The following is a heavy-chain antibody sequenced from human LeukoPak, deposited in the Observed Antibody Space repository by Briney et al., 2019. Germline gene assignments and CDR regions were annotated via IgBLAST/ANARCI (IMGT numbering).Heavy chain of an antibody. J-gene: IGHJ6*03. CDR1: GFTFSTYW. D-gene: IGHD6-13*01. CDR3: AREQGYSSSWYTGYYYYYMDV. CDR2: IKQYGSEK. V-gene: IGHV3-7*01. Sequence: PGGSLRLSCAASGFTFSTYWMSWVRQAPGKGLEWVANIKQYGSEKYYVDSVKGRFTISRDNANNSLYLQMNSLRAEDTAVYYCAREQGYSSSWYTGYYYYYMDVWGKGTTVTVSS.